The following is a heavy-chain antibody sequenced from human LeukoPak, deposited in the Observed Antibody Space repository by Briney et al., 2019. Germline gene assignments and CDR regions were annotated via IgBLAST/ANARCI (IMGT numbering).Heavy chain of an antibody. CDR1: GFTFSSYW. V-gene: IGHV3-7*01. CDR2: INQDGSEK. CDR3: ARGGRAAFDI. J-gene: IGHJ3*02. D-gene: IGHD3-16*01. Sequence: GGALRLSCAASGFTFSSYWMSWVRQAPGKGLEWVANINQDGSEKYYVDSVKGRFTISRGNAKNSLYLQMNSLRAEDTAVYYCARGGRAAFDIWGQGTMVTVSS.